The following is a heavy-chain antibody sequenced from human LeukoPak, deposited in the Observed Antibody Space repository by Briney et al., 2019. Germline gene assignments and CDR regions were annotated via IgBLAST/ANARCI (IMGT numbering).Heavy chain of an antibody. J-gene: IGHJ4*02. CDR2: IHYSGST. D-gene: IGHD3-10*01. CDR3: ARSSGSYWY. CDR1: GGSFSGYY. Sequence: SETLSLTCTVSGGSFSGYYWNWIRQPPGKGLEWIGYIHYSGSTNYNPSLKSRLTISLDTSKTQFSLNLSSVTAADTAVYYCARSSGSYWYWGQGTRVTVSS. V-gene: IGHV4-59*01.